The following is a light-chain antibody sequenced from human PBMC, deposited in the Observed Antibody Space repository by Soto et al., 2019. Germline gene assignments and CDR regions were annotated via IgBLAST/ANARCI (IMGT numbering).Light chain of an antibody. Sequence: EIVLTQSPGTLSLSPGERATLSCRASQGVTPAYLAWYQHKPGQAPRLLIYGASNRATGIPDRFSGSGSGTDFSLTISRLEPEDFAVYSCPQYGGSPLFTFGPGTRVDFK. CDR3: PQYGGSPLFT. J-gene: IGKJ3*01. CDR1: QGVTPAY. CDR2: GAS. V-gene: IGKV3-20*01.